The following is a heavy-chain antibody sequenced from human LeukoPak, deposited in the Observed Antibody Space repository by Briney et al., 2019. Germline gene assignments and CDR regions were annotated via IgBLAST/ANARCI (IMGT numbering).Heavy chain of an antibody. D-gene: IGHD2-2*02. CDR1: GFTFSSYS. J-gene: IGHJ3*02. CDR2: IIASGGTT. CDR3: AKCSLTCYRGSFDI. V-gene: IGHV3-23*01. Sequence: GGSLRLSCAASGFTFSSYSMTWVRQIPGKGLESVSVIIASGGTTDYADSLRGRFTISRDNSKTTLYLQMNSLRVEDTAIYYCAKCSLTCYRGSFDIWGQGTTVTVSS.